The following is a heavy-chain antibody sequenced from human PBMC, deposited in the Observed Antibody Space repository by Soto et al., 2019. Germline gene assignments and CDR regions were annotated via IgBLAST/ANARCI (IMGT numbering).Heavy chain of an antibody. CDR3: ARAGFWSGYPVNWFDP. J-gene: IGHJ5*02. CDR2: IYYSGST. CDR1: GDSISSGYYY. D-gene: IGHD3-3*01. V-gene: IGHV4-30-4*01. Sequence: LSLTCTVSGDSISSGYYYWSWIRQPPGKGLEWIGHIYYSGSTYYNPSLKSRVTISVDTSRNQLSLKLTSVTAADTAVYFRARAGFWSGYPVNWFDPWGQGTLVTVSS.